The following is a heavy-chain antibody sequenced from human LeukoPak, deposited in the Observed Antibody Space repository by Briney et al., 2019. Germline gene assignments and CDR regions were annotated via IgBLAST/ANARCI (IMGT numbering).Heavy chain of an antibody. CDR1: GFTFSSYA. J-gene: IGHJ4*02. CDR2: ISGSGGST. V-gene: IGHV3-23*01. CDR3: ARDSALWFGESDY. D-gene: IGHD3-10*01. Sequence: GGSLRLSCAASGFTFSSYAMSWVRQAPGKGLEWVSAISGSGGSTYYADSVKGRFTISRDNSKNTLYLQMNSLRAEDTAVYYCARDSALWFGESDYWGQGTLVTVSS.